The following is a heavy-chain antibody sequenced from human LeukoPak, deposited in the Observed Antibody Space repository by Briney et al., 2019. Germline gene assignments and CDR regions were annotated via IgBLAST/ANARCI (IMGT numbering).Heavy chain of an antibody. D-gene: IGHD3-10*01. V-gene: IGHV4-59*01. Sequence: PSETLSLTCTASGVSISSYYWSWIRQPPGKGLEWIGYIYYSGSTNYNPSLKSRVTIPVDTSKNQFSLKLSSVTAADTAVYYCARERRITMVRGVMRAFDYWGQGTLVTVSS. CDR2: IYYSGST. CDR3: ARERRITMVRGVMRAFDY. J-gene: IGHJ4*02. CDR1: GVSISSYY.